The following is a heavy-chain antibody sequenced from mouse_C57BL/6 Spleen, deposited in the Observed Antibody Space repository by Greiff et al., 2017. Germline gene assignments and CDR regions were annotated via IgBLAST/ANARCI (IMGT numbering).Heavy chain of an antibody. CDR2: IRLKSDNYAT. V-gene: IGHV6-3*01. D-gene: IGHD4-1*01. Sequence: EVQGVESGGGLVQPGGSMKLSCVASGFTFSNYWMNWVRQSPEKGLEWVAQIRLKSDNYATHYAESVKGRFTISRDDSKSSVYLQMNNLRAEDTGIYYCTANFYFDYWGQGTTLTVSS. J-gene: IGHJ2*01. CDR1: GFTFSNYW. CDR3: TANFYFDY.